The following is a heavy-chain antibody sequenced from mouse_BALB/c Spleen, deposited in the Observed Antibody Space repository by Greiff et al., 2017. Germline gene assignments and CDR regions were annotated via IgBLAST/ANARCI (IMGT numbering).Heavy chain of an antibody. Sequence: QVQLQQSGPSLVQPSQSLSITCTVSGFSLTSYGVHWVRQSPGKGLEWLGVIWRGGSTDYNAAFMSRLSITKDNSKSQVFFKMNSLQADDTAIYYCAKETTAVYYAMDYWGQGTSVTVSS. CDR1: GFSLTSYG. J-gene: IGHJ4*01. D-gene: IGHD1-2*01. CDR2: IWRGGST. V-gene: IGHV2-5-1*01. CDR3: AKETTAVYYAMDY.